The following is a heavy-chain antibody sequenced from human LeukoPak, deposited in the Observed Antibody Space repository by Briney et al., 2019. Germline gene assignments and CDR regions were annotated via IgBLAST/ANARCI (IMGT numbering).Heavy chain of an antibody. J-gene: IGHJ1*01. CDR2: ISYDGSNK. Sequence: GSLRLSCAASGFTFSSYAMHWVRQAPGKGLEWVAVISYDGSNKYYADSVKGRFTISRDNSKNTLYLQMNSLRAEDTAVYYCARGTRGYSHHAEYFQHWGQGTLVTVSS. D-gene: IGHD5-18*01. CDR3: ARGTRGYSHHAEYFQH. V-gene: IGHV3-30-3*01. CDR1: GFTFSSYA.